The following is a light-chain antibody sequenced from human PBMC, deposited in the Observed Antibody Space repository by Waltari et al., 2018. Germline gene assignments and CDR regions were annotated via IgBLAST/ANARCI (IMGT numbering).Light chain of an antibody. CDR3: YSTDSSGNHRGV. V-gene: IGLV3-10*01. CDR1: ALHKKY. J-gene: IGLJ1*01. Sequence: SYELTQPPSASVSPGQTARITCSGDALHKKYAYWYQQKSGQAPVLVIYEDSKRPSGIPERFSGSSSGTMATLTISGAQVEDEADYYCYSTDSSGNHRGVFGTGTKVTVL. CDR2: EDS.